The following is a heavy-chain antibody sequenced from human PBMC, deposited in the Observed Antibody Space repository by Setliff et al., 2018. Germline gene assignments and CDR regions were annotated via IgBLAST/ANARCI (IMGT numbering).Heavy chain of an antibody. J-gene: IGHJ6*02. CDR2: ISSSSSYI. Sequence: LRLSCAASGFTFSSYSMNWVRQAPGKGLEWVSSISSSSSYIYYADSVKGRFTISRDNAKNSLYLQMNSLRAEDTAVYYCARDGSSSFYGMDVWGQGTTVTVS. CDR3: ARDGSSSFYGMDV. V-gene: IGHV3-21*01. CDR1: GFTFSSYS. D-gene: IGHD6-13*01.